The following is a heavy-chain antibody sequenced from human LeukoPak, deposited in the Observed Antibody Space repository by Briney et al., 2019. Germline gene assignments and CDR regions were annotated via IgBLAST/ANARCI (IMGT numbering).Heavy chain of an antibody. D-gene: IGHD7-27*01. Sequence: GGSLRLSCAVSGFSLDDYAMHWVRQGPGKGLEWVSGISWNSGIKGYADSVKGRFTISRDNAKNALYLQMNSLRAEDTALYYCARDYSKRGNWEIQGDPWGQGTLVTVSS. V-gene: IGHV3-9*01. CDR1: GFSLDDYA. CDR2: ISWNSGIK. CDR3: ARDYSKRGNWEIQGDP. J-gene: IGHJ5*02.